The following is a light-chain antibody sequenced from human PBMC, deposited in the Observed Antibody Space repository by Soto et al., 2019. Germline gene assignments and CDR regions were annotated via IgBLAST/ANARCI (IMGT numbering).Light chain of an antibody. Sequence: EIVLTQSPGTLSLSPGERATLSCGASQSVSSSDLAWYQHKPGQAPRLLIYDASSRATGIPARFSGSGSGTDFTLTISRLEPEDVAVYFCQQYGSSIPFGGGTKVEIK. J-gene: IGKJ4*01. V-gene: IGKV3-20*01. CDR3: QQYGSSIP. CDR2: DAS. CDR1: QSVSSSD.